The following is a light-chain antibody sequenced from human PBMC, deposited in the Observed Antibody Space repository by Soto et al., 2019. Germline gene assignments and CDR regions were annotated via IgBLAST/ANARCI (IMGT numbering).Light chain of an antibody. Sequence: QSALTQPASVSGSPGQSITISCTGTSSDVGGYNYVSWYQQHPGKAPKLMIYEVSNRPSGISNRFSSSKSGNTASLTISGLQAEDEDDYYCSSYTSSSTLVVFGEGTKLTVL. J-gene: IGLJ2*01. CDR2: EVS. CDR1: SSDVGGYNY. CDR3: SSYTSSSTLVV. V-gene: IGLV2-14*01.